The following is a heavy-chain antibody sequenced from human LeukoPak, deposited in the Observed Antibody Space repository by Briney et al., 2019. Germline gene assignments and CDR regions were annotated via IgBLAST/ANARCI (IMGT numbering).Heavy chain of an antibody. Sequence: PGGSLRLSCGASGFTFSSYSMNWVRQAPGKGLEWVAVLSYDAYYKYYVDSVKGRFTISRDNSKNTLYLQMNSLRAEDTAVYYCAREGSYGGIYSFYMDVWGKGTTVTVSS. J-gene: IGHJ6*03. CDR2: LSYDAYYK. V-gene: IGHV3-30*03. D-gene: IGHD3-16*01. CDR1: GFTFSSYS. CDR3: AREGSYGGIYSFYMDV.